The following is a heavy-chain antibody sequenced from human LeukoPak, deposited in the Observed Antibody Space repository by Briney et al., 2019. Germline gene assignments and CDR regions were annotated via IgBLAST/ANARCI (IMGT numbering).Heavy chain of an antibody. V-gene: IGHV3-33*08. Sequence: PGGSLRLSCTASEFTLGRYGMHWVRQAPGKGLEWVAVIWYDGSNKYYADSVKGRFTISRDNSKNTLYLQMNSLRAEDTAVYYCAGGSTNFHYWGQGTLVTVSS. CDR1: EFTLGRYG. D-gene: IGHD2-2*01. J-gene: IGHJ4*02. CDR2: IWYDGSNK. CDR3: AGGSTNFHY.